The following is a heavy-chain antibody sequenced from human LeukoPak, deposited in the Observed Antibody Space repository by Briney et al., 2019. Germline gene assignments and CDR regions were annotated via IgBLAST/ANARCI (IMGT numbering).Heavy chain of an antibody. J-gene: IGHJ4*02. D-gene: IGHD3-22*01. CDR1: GYTFTGYY. Sequence: ASVKVSCKASGYTFTGYYMHWVRQAPGQGLEWMGIINPSGGSTSYAQKFQGRLTLTRTTSMTTAYMELSSLGSEDTAVYYCARGPYYDSSGSYHRDLDYWGQGTLVTVSS. V-gene: IGHV1-46*01. CDR3: ARGPYYDSSGSYHRDLDY. CDR2: INPSGGST.